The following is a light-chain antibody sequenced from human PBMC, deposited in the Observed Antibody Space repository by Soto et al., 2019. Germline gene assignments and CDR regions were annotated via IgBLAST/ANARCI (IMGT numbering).Light chain of an antibody. V-gene: IGKV3-15*01. J-gene: IGKJ2*01. CDR1: QRVSSN. CDR2: GAS. Sequence: EIVMTQSPATLSLSPGERATLSCRASQRVSSNVAWYQQIPGQTPRLLIYGASTRATGIPVRFSGSGSETEFTLTSSSLQSEDFAVYYCHQYDDGPYTFGQGTKVEI. CDR3: HQYDDGPYT.